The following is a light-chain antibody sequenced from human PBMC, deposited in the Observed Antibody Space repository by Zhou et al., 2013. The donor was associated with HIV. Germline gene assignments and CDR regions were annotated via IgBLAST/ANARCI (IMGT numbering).Light chain of an antibody. CDR3: QQYKDYPIT. Sequence: DIQMTQSPSTLSASVGDRVIITCRASQSISNWLAWYQQKPGKAPKLLIYRASNLQSGVPSRFSGSESGTEFTLTISSLQPDDFATYYCQQYKDYPITFGQGTRLEIK. J-gene: IGKJ5*01. CDR1: QSISNW. V-gene: IGKV1-5*03. CDR2: RAS.